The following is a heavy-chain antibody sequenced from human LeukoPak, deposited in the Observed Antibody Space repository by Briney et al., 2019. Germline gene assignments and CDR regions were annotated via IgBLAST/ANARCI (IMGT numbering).Heavy chain of an antibody. CDR3: ARESPYGSGYALDY. D-gene: IGHD3-10*01. J-gene: IGHJ4*02. CDR1: GGSISSGDYY. CDR2: IYHSGNT. Sequence: SQTLSLTCTVSGGSISSGDYYWRWIRQPPGKGLEWIGYIYHSGNTYYTPSLKSRVTISVDTSKNQFSLKLTSLSAADTAVYYCARESPYGSGYALDYWGQGTLVTVSS. V-gene: IGHV4-30-4*01.